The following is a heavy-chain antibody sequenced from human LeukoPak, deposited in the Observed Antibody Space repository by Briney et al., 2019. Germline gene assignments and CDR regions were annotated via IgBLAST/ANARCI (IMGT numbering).Heavy chain of an antibody. J-gene: IGHJ6*03. CDR3: ARHVPYSKNYYYYMDV. V-gene: IGHV4-39*01. D-gene: IGHD1-26*01. CDR1: GGSVSTSNYY. Sequence: PSETLSLTCTVSGGSVSTSNYYWGWIRQPPGKGLEWIASIHYSGNTYYYPSLQSRVTISLDTSKNQFSLKLNSVTAADTAVYYCARHVPYSKNYYYYMDVWGKGTTVTVSS. CDR2: IHYSGNT.